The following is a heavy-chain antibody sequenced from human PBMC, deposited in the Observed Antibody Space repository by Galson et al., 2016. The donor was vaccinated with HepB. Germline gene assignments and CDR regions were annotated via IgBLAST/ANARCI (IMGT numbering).Heavy chain of an antibody. CDR1: GFSLSTSGVG. V-gene: IGHV2-5*02. J-gene: IGHJ3*02. Sequence: PALVKPTQTLTLTCTFSGFSLSTSGVGVGWIRQPPGKALEWLAFIYWDDAKRYSPSLKSRLTIPKDTSNNQVDLTMTNMDPVDTATYYCVHSNYWNGAPDMWGQGTMVTVSS. CDR3: VHSNYWNGAPDM. CDR2: IYWDDAK. D-gene: IGHD4/OR15-4a*01.